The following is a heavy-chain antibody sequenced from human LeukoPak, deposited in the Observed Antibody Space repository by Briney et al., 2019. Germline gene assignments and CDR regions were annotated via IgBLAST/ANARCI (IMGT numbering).Heavy chain of an antibody. CDR3: ARRGNLNDPYGIGY. CDR2: MNPNSGNT. D-gene: IGHD1-1*01. J-gene: IGHJ4*02. Sequence: ASVKVSCKASGYTFTSYDINWVRQATGQGLEWMGWMNPNSGNTGYAQKFQGRVTMTRNTSISTAYMELSSLRSEDTAVYYCARRGNLNDPYGIGYLGQGTLVTVSS. CDR1: GYTFTSYD. V-gene: IGHV1-8*01.